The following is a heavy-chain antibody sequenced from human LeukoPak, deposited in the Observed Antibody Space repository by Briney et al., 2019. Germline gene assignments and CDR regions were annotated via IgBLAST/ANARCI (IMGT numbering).Heavy chain of an antibody. CDR3: ARVASAVASRHWFDP. Sequence: ASVKVSCKASGYTFTSYYMHWVRQAPGQGLEWMGIINPSGGSTSYAQKFQGRVTMTRDTSTSTAYMELSSLRSEDTAVYYCARVASAVASRHWFDPWGQGTLVIVSS. CDR1: GYTFTSYY. CDR2: INPSGGST. J-gene: IGHJ5*02. D-gene: IGHD2-21*01. V-gene: IGHV1-46*01.